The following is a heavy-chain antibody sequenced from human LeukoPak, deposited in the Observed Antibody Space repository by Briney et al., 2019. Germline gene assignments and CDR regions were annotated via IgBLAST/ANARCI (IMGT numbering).Heavy chain of an antibody. CDR1: GFTFSSYW. CDR3: AKEEWGFGEFPLFMDV. V-gene: IGHV3-7*03. D-gene: IGHD3-10*01. Sequence: GGSLRLSCAASGFTFSSYWMSWVRQAPGKGLEWVANIKQDGSEKYYVDSVKGRFTISRDNAKNTLYLQMNSLRAEDTAVYYCAKEEWGFGEFPLFMDVWGKGTTVTISS. J-gene: IGHJ6*03. CDR2: IKQDGSEK.